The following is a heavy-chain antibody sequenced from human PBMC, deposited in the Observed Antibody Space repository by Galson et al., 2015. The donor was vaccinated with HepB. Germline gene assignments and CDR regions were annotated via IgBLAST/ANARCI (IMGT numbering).Heavy chain of an antibody. CDR3: AREAAREGWYQLLFLPPGYSSSWYLDY. V-gene: IGHV3-30-3*01. Sequence: SLRLSCAASGFTFSSYAMHWVRQAPGKGLEWVAVISYDGSNKYYADSVKGRFTISRDNPKNTLYLQMNSLRAEDTAVYYCAREAAREGWYQLLFLPPGYSSSWYLDYWGQGTLVTVSS. CDR2: ISYDGSNK. J-gene: IGHJ4*02. CDR1: GFTFSSYA. D-gene: IGHD6-13*01.